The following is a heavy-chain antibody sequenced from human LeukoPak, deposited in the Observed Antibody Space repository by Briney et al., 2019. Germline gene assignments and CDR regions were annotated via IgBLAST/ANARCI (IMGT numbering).Heavy chain of an antibody. CDR3: AREFQGFYGSGSSNHYYYYYMDV. CDR2: IEQDGSDK. Sequence: GGSLRLSCAASGFTFSNYWMSWVRQAPGKGLEWVANIEQDGSDKYYVDSVKGRFTISRDNAKNSMYLQLNSLRAEDTAVYYCAREFQGFYGSGSSNHYYYYYMDVWGKGTTVTVSS. V-gene: IGHV3-7*01. J-gene: IGHJ6*03. D-gene: IGHD3-10*01. CDR1: GFTFSNYW.